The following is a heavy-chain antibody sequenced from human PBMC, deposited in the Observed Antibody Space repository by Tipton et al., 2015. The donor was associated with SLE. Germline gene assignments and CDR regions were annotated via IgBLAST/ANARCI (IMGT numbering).Heavy chain of an antibody. D-gene: IGHD2-2*03. V-gene: IGHV4-39*01. Sequence: TLSLTCIVSGGSITTTPYYWGWIRQSPEKGLEWIGSTHYSGTTYYNPSLESRVTMSMDTSKNEFSLNLRSVTATDTAVYYCARGVAIYWITYYDYYMDVWGKGTTVTVSS. CDR3: ARGVAIYWITYYDYYMDV. J-gene: IGHJ6*03. CDR2: THYSGTT. CDR1: GGSITTTPYY.